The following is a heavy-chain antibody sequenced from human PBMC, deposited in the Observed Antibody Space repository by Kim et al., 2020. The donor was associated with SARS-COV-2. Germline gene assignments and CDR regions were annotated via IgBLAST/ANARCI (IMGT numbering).Heavy chain of an antibody. CDR3: ARDNYYSMDV. V-gene: IGHV3-74*01. J-gene: IGHJ6*02. Sequence: GGSLRLFCAASGFNFNVRWIHWVRQAPGKGLVWVSRIVGDGSYTTYADSVKGRFTISRDNARNTVYLQMNSLRADDTAVYYCARDNYYSMDVWGQGTTVT. CDR1: GFNFNVRW. CDR2: IVGDGSYT.